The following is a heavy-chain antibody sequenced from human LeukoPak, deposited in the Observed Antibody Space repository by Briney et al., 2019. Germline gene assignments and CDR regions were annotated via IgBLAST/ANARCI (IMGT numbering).Heavy chain of an antibody. CDR3: ARDWVDILTGYDDFDY. CDR1: GYTFTSYG. V-gene: IGHV1-18*01. J-gene: IGHJ4*02. Sequence: ASVKVSCKASGYTFTSYGISWVRQAPGQGLEWMGWISAYNGNTNYAQKRQGRVTMTTDTSTSTAYMELRSLRSDDTAVYYCARDWVDILTGYDDFDYWGQGTLVTVSS. D-gene: IGHD3-9*01. CDR2: ISAYNGNT.